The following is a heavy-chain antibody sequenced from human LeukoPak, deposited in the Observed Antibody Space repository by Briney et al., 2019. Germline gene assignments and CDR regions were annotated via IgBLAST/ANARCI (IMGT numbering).Heavy chain of an antibody. Sequence: GGSLRLPCAASGFTFSSYAMSWVRQAPGKGLEWVSAISGSGGSTYYADSVKGRFTISRDNSKNTLYLQMNSLRAEDTAVYYCAKDHGSGSYVDYWGQGTLVTVSS. D-gene: IGHD3-10*01. CDR1: GFTFSSYA. CDR3: AKDHGSGSYVDY. CDR2: ISGSGGST. V-gene: IGHV3-23*01. J-gene: IGHJ4*02.